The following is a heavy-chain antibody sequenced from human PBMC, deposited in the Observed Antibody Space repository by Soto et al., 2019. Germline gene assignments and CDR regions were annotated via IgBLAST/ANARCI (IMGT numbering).Heavy chain of an antibody. D-gene: IGHD2-2*01. CDR3: AREDCSRTSCQGFDP. J-gene: IGHJ5*02. CDR2: INPKSGGT. Sequence: QVQLVQSGAEVKKPGASVKVSCKASGYTFTGYYMHWVRQAPGQGLEWMGWINPKSGGTNYAQKFQGRVTMTRDTSISTAYMELRRLRSDDTAVYDCAREDCSRTSCQGFDPWGQGTLVTVSS. CDR1: GYTFTGYY. V-gene: IGHV1-2*02.